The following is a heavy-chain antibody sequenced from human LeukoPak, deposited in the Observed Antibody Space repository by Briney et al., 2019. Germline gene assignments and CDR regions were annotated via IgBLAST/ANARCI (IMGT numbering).Heavy chain of an antibody. CDR2: IYSGGST. J-gene: IGHJ1*01. D-gene: IGHD3-22*01. CDR1: GFTVSSNY. V-gene: IGHV3-53*01. Sequence: GGSLRLSCAASGFTVSSNYMSWVRQAPGKGLEWVSVIYSGGSTYYADSVKGRFTISRDNSKNTLYLQMNSLRAEDTAVYYCARVRDYYDSRGYYFEYFDHWGQGTLVTVSS. CDR3: ARVRDYYDSRGYYFEYFDH.